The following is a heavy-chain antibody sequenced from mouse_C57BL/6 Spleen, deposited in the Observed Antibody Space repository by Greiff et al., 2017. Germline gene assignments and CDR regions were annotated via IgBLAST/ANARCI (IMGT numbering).Heavy chain of an antibody. CDR2: INPSNGGT. Sequence: VQLQQSGTELVKPGASVKLSCKASGYTFTSYWMHWVKQRPGQGLEWIGNINPSNGGTNYNEKFKSKATLTVDKSSSTAYMQLSSLTSEDSAVYYCARGGKLGMDFDYWGQGTTLTVSS. D-gene: IGHD4-1*01. V-gene: IGHV1-53*01. CDR3: ARGGKLGMDFDY. CDR1: GYTFTSYW. J-gene: IGHJ2*01.